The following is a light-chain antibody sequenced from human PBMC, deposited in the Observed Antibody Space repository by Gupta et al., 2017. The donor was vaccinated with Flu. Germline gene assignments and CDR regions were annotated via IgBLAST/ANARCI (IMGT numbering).Light chain of an antibody. CDR1: QDIRND. V-gene: IGKV1-17*01. Sequence: GDRVTITCRASQDIRNDLGWYQQQPGRAPKRLIYAASTLQSGVPSRFSGSGSGTEFTLTISSLRPEDFAIYYCLQHKNYPWTFGQGTRVEV. J-gene: IGKJ1*01. CDR3: LQHKNYPWT. CDR2: AAS.